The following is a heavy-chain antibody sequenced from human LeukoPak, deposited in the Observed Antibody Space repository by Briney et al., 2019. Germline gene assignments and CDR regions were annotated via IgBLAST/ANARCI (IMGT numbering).Heavy chain of an antibody. CDR2: INPHSGDT. CDR3: ARGTITYYFDY. Sequence: GASVKVSCKASGYTLTGYYMHWVRQAPGQGLEWMGWINPHSGDTNYAQKFQGRVTMTRDTSISTVYMELSSLRSDDTAVYYCARGTITYYFDYWGQGTLVTVSS. J-gene: IGHJ4*02. CDR1: GYTLTGYY. V-gene: IGHV1-2*02. D-gene: IGHD1-14*01.